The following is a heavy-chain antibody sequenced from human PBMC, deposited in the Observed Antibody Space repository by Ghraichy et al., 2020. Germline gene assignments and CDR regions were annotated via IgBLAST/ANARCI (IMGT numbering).Heavy chain of an antibody. CDR2: ISGRSGST. Sequence: GGSLRLSCAASGFTFSTYAMSWVRQAPGKGLEWVSGISGRSGSTYYADSVKGRFTISRDNSKNTLYLQMNSLRAEDTAVYYCAKRGTDYCGGTICYEYTWFDPWGQGTLVTVSS. V-gene: IGHV3-23*01. CDR1: GFTFSTYA. J-gene: IGHJ5*02. CDR3: AKRGTDYCGGTICYEYTWFDP. D-gene: IGHD2-2*01.